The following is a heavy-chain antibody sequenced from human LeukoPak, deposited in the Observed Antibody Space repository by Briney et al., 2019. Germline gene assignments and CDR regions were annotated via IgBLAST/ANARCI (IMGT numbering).Heavy chain of an antibody. CDR1: GYTFTSYG. CDR3: ARTFEDYYDSSGYSG. CDR2: ISAYNGNT. D-gene: IGHD3-22*01. Sequence: GASVKVSCKASGYTFTSYGISWVRQAPGQGLEWMGWISAYNGNTNYAQKLQGRVTMTTGTSTSTAYMELSSLRSEDTAVYYCARTFEDYYDSSGYSGWGQGTLVTVSS. V-gene: IGHV1-18*01. J-gene: IGHJ4*02.